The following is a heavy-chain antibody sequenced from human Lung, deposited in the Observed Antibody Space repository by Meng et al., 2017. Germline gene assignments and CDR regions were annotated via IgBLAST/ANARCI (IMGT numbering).Heavy chain of an antibody. J-gene: IGHJ4*02. CDR3: NWNDLSDY. V-gene: IGHV3-15*01. CDR1: GFYFPNAW. Sequence: LGGYGGGSAKPWESLRLSCETSGFYFPNAWMSWVRQAPGKGLEWVARIKSKTDGETPDYAAPVKGRFTISRDDSKNRLYLQMNSLKTEDTAVYYCNWNDLSDYWGQGALVTVSS. D-gene: IGHD1-1*01. CDR2: IKSKTDGETP.